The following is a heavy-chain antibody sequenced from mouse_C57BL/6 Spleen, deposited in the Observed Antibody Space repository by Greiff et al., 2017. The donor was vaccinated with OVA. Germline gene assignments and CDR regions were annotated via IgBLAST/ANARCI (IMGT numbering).Heavy chain of an antibody. CDR3: ASYDYDNYAMDY. Sequence: DVKLQESGPELVKPGASVKISCKASGYSFTGYYMNWVKQSPEKSLEWIGEINPSTGGTTYNQKFKAKATLTVDKSSSTAYMQLKSLTSEDSAVYYCASYDYDNYAMDYWGQGTSVTVSS. CDR2: INPSTGGT. V-gene: IGHV1-42*01. D-gene: IGHD2-4*01. J-gene: IGHJ4*01. CDR1: GYSFTGYY.